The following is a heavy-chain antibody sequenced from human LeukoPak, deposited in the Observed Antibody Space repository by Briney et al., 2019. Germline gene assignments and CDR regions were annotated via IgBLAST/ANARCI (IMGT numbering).Heavy chain of an antibody. CDR2: INHSGST. V-gene: IGHV4-34*01. Sequence: SETLSLTCAVYGGSFSGYYWSWIRQPPGKGLEWIGEINHSGSTNYNPSLKSRVTISVDTSKNQFSLKLSSVTAADTAVYYCARAGFGGDYVWGSYRYALVFDYWGQGTLVTVSS. J-gene: IGHJ4*02. D-gene: IGHD3-16*02. CDR1: GGSFSGYY. CDR3: ARAGFGGDYVWGSYRYALVFDY.